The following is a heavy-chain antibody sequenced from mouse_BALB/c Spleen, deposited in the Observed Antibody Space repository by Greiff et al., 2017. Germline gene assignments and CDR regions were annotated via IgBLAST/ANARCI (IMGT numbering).Heavy chain of an antibody. J-gene: IGHJ1*01. CDR2: ISSGGSYT. V-gene: IGHV5-9-4*01. D-gene: IGHD2-10*02. Sequence: EVQGVESGGGLVKPGGSLKLSCAASGFTFSSYAMSWVRQSPEKRLEWVAEISSGGSYTYYPDTVTGRFTISRDNAKNTLYLEMSSLRSEDTAMYYCARDTLDWYFDVWGAGTTVTVSS. CDR1: GFTFSSYA. CDR3: ARDTLDWYFDV.